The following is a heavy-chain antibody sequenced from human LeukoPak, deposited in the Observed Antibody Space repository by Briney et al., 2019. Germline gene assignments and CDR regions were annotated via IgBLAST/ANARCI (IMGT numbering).Heavy chain of an antibody. CDR2: ISGSGGST. CDR1: RFTFSNFA. V-gene: IGHV3-23*01. CDR3: ARSGPYCSSTSCNYFDY. Sequence: GGSLRLSCAASRFTFSNFAMSWVRQAPGKGLEWVSAISGSGGSTYYADSVKGRFTISRDNSKNALFLQMNSLRAEDTAVYYCARSGPYCSSTSCNYFDYWGQGTLVTVSS. J-gene: IGHJ4*02. D-gene: IGHD2-2*01.